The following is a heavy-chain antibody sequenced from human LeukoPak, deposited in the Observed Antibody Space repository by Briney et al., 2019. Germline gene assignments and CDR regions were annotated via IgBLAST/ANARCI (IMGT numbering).Heavy chain of an antibody. D-gene: IGHD1-26*01. V-gene: IGHV3-48*04. J-gene: IGHJ4*02. CDR2: ISSSGFNK. CDR1: GFTFSSYA. Sequence: GGSLRLSCAASGFTFSSYAMSWVRQAPGKGLEWVSYISSSGFNKYYADSVKGRFTISRDNAKKSLYLQMNSLRAEDTAVYYCARARGSYSHDYWGQGTLVTVSS. CDR3: ARARGSYSHDY.